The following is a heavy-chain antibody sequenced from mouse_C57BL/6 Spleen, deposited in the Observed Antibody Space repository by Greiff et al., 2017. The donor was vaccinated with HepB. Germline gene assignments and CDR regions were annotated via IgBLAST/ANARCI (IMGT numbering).Heavy chain of an antibody. J-gene: IGHJ2*01. D-gene: IGHD4-1*01. V-gene: IGHV1-4*01. CDR2: INPSSGYT. Sequence: VKLQQSGAELARPGASVKMSCKASGYTFTSYTMHWVKQRPGQGLEWIGYINPSSGYTKYNQKFKDKATLTADKSSSTAYMQLGSLTSEDSAVYYCARSPNWDFDYWGQGTTLTVSS. CDR1: GYTFTSYT. CDR3: ARSPNWDFDY.